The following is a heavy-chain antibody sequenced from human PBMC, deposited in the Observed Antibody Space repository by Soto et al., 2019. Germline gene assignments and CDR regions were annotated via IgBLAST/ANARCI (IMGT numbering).Heavy chain of an antibody. J-gene: IGHJ2*01. CDR1: GFTFSSYS. D-gene: IGHD6-6*01. V-gene: IGHV3-48*01. Sequence: ESGGGLVQPGGSLRLSCAASGFTFSSYSMNWVRQAPGKGLEWVSYISSSSSTIYYADSVKGRFTISRGNAKNSLYLQMNSLRAEDTAVYYCATSSSRLHWYFDLWGRGTLVTVSS. CDR3: ATSSSRLHWYFDL. CDR2: ISSSSSTI.